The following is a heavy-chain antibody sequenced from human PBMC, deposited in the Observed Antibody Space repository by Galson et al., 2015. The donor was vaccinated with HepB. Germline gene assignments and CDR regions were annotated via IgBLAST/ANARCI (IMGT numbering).Heavy chain of an antibody. CDR3: ARDWDALAAIDY. CDR2: ISSSGSTI. V-gene: IGHV3-48*01. D-gene: IGHD2-15*01. CDR1: GFTFSSYA. J-gene: IGHJ4*02. Sequence: SLRLSCAASGFTFSSYAMHWVRQAPGKGLEWVSYISSSGSTIYYADSVKGRFTISRDNSKNTLYLQMNSLRAEDTAVYYCARDWDALAAIDYWGQGTLVTVSS.